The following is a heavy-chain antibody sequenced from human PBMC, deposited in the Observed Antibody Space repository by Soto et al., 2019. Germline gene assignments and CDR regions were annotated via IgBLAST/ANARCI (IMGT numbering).Heavy chain of an antibody. D-gene: IGHD6-13*01. CDR2: IWYDGSNK. Sequence: GGSLRLSCAASGFTFSSYGMHWVRQAPGKGLEWVAVIWYDGSNKYYADSVKGRFTISRDNSKNTLYLQMNSLRAEDTAVYYCARGIAAAGVDYWGQGTLVTVSS. CDR1: GFTFSSYG. J-gene: IGHJ4*02. V-gene: IGHV3-33*01. CDR3: ARGIAAAGVDY.